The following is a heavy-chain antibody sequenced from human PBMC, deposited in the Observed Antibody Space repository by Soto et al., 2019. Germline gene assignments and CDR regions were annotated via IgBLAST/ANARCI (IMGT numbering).Heavy chain of an antibody. J-gene: IGHJ3*02. Sequence: QVQRVESGGGIVKPGGSLRLSCASSGFTFSDYYMSWIRQAPGKRLEWVSYISPSSSYTKYAVSVKGRFTITRDNAKNSMYLQMNSLRAEDTAVYYCARNNIAASGTSAYDIWGKVTMVTVSS. D-gene: IGHD6-13*01. CDR2: ISPSSSYT. V-gene: IGHV3-11*06. CDR1: GFTFSDYY. CDR3: ARNNIAASGTSAYDI.